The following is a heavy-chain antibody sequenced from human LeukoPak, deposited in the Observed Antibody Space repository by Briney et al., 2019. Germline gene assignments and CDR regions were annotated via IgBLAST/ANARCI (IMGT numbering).Heavy chain of an antibody. CDR3: VRDFLGESGAGGY. Sequence: PGGSLRLSCATSTFTFSGYTMNWVRQAPGKGLEWVSSISPSGNSKYHADSVKGRFTISRDNAENSLYMQMNSLRAEDTGVYYCVRDFLGESGAGGYWGQGTLVTVSS. J-gene: IGHJ4*02. D-gene: IGHD3-10*01. CDR1: TFTFSGYT. V-gene: IGHV3-21*01. CDR2: ISPSGNSK.